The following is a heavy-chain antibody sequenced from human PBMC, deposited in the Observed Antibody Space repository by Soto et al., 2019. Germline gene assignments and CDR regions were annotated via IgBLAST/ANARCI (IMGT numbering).Heavy chain of an antibody. CDR3: ARYSGSYWHYLDF. CDR1: GYSFASHC. CDR2: IYPGDSDT. J-gene: IGHJ4*02. V-gene: IGHV5-51*01. D-gene: IGHD1-26*01. Sequence: PGESLKISCKGSGYSFASHCVAWVRQMPEKGLEWIGTIYPGDSDTKYSPAFRGQVTISADTSVSTAYLQWRSLEATDSAIYYCARYSGSYWHYLDFWGQGTLVTVSS.